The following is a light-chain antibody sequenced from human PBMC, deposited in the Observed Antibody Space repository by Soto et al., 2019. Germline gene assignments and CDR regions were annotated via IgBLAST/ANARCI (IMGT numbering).Light chain of an antibody. CDR2: AAS. CDR3: LQDHDDSWT. V-gene: IGKV1-5*01. J-gene: IGKJ1*01. CDR1: QSISSW. Sequence: DIQMTQSPSTLSASVGDRVTITCRASQSISSWLAWYQQKPGKAPTLLIYAASNLQSGVPSRFRGSRSGTEFTLTVSSLQPEDFATYYCLQDHDDSWTFGQGTKVHIK.